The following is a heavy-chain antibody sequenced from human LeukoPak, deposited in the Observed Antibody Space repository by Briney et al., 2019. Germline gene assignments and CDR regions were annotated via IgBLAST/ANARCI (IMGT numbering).Heavy chain of an antibody. J-gene: IGHJ4*02. CDR2: RRDKAHSYTT. D-gene: IGHD2/OR15-2a*01. CDR3: ARAPPIGATYSFDF. V-gene: IGHV3-72*01. CDR1: GYTYSVHY. Sequence: PGGSLRLSCASSGYTYSVHYIDCVPHAPGKGLEGVSRRRDKAHSYTTEYATSVKGTFTISRDETKNSLYLQMNRLRTEDTAVYYCARAPPIGATYSFDFWGQGILVSVFS.